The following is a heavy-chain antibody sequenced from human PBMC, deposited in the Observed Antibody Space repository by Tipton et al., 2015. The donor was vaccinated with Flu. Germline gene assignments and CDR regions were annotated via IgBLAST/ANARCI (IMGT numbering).Heavy chain of an antibody. V-gene: IGHV1-18*01. CDR1: GYTFTSYG. CDR2: ISAYNGNT. CDR3: ASGGRADFYYFYGMDV. Sequence: QVQLVQSGAEVKKPGASVKVSCKASGYTFTSYGISWVRQAPGQGLEWMGWISAYNGNTNYAQKLQGRVTMTTDTSTSTAYMELRSLRSDGPAVYYCASGGRADFYYFYGMDVWGQGATVPVSS. J-gene: IGHJ6*02. D-gene: IGHD1-26*01.